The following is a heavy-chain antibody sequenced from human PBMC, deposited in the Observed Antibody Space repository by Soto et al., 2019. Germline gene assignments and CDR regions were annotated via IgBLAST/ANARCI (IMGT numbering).Heavy chain of an antibody. CDR2: INPNSGGT. V-gene: IGHV1-2*04. D-gene: IGHD3-10*01. Sequence: GASVKVSCKASGYTFTGYYMHWVRQAPGQGLEWMGWINPNSGGTNYAQKFQGWVTMTRDTSISTAYMELSRLRSDDTAVYYCARDRYYYGSGSPGPYYYGMDVWGQGTTVTVSS. CDR1: GYTFTGYY. CDR3: ARDRYYYGSGSPGPYYYGMDV. J-gene: IGHJ6*02.